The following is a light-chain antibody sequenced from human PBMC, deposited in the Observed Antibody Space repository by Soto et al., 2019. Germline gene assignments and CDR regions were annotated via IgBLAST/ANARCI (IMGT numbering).Light chain of an antibody. CDR2: DAS. J-gene: IGKJ1*01. V-gene: IGKV1-5*01. CDR1: QSISDW. CDR3: QQYKNYYPT. Sequence: DIQMTQSPSTLSASVGDRVTITCRASQSISDWLAWYQQKPGKAPKILIYDASSLESGVPSRFSGNGSGTEFTLTISGLQPDDFAIYYCQQYKNYYPTFGQGTKVDI.